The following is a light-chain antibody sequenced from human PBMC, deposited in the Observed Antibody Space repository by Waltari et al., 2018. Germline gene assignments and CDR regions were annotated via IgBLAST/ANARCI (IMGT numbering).Light chain of an antibody. CDR1: QDIGTS. V-gene: IGKV1-NL1*01. Sequence: DIQMTQSPSSLSASVGDTITITCRASQDIGTSLAWYQQKPGEAPKLLVFVASRLQGGVPSRFSGNGSGTDFSLTIRSLQPEDCATYYCQEFYGSLSRTFGGGTKVDIK. J-gene: IGKJ4*01. CDR3: QEFYGSLSRT. CDR2: VAS.